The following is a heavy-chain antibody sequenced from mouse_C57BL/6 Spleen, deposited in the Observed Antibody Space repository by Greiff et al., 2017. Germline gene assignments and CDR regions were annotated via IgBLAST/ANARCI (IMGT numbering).Heavy chain of an antibody. CDR1: GYTFTDYA. CDR3: ARYPFIATVVATDFDV. D-gene: IGHD1-1*01. CDR2: ISTYYGDA. V-gene: IGHV1-67*01. Sequence: QVQLKQSGPELVRPGVSVKISCKGSGYTFTDYAMHWVKQSHAKSLEWIGVISTYYGDASYNQKFKDKATMTVDKSSSTAYMELARLTSVDYAVYYCARYPFIATVVATDFDVWGTGTTVTVSS. J-gene: IGHJ1*03.